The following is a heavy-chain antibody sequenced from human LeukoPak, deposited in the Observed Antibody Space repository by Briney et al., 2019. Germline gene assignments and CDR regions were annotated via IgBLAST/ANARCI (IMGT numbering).Heavy chain of an antibody. CDR3: ASSLRFASYYYMDV. V-gene: IGHV1-69*05. D-gene: IGHD3-3*01. CDR2: IIPIFGTA. J-gene: IGHJ6*03. Sequence: ASVKVSCKAPGGTFSSYAISWVRQAPGQGLEWMGGIIPIFGTANYAQKFQGRVTITTDESTSTAYMELSSLRSEDTAVYYCASSLRFASYYYMDVWGKGTTVTVSS. CDR1: GGTFSSYA.